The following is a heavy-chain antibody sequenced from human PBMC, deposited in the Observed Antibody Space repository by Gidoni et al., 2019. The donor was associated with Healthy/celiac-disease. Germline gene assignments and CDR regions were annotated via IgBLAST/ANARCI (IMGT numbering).Heavy chain of an antibody. CDR2: IFSNDEK. D-gene: IGHD3-3*01. CDR3: ARVYDFWSGNRLDWFDP. CDR1: GFSLSNARMG. J-gene: IGHJ5*02. V-gene: IGHV2-26*01. Sequence: QVTLKESGPVLVKPTETLTLTCTASGFSLSNARMGVSWIRQPPGKALEWLAHIFSNDEKSYSTSLKSRLTISKDTSKSQVVLTMTNMDPVDTATYYCARVYDFWSGNRLDWFDPWGQGTLVTVSS.